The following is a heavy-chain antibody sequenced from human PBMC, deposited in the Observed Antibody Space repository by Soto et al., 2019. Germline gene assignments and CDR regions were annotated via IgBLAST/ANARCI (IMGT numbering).Heavy chain of an antibody. CDR2: IYYSGST. Sequence: SETLSLTCTVSGGSISSYYWSWIRQPPGKGLEWIGYIYYSGSTNYNPSLKSRVTISVDTSKNQFSLKLGSVTAADTAVYYCARHTRKSDYGDAFDWFDPWGQGTLVTVSS. V-gene: IGHV4-59*08. J-gene: IGHJ5*02. D-gene: IGHD4-17*01. CDR3: ARHTRKSDYGDAFDWFDP. CDR1: GGSISSYY.